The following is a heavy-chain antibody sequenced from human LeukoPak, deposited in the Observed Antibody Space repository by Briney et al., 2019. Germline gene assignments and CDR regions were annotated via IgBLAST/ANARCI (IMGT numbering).Heavy chain of an antibody. Sequence: SETLSLTCTVSGGSISSYYWSWIRQPAGKGLEWIGRIYTSGSTNYNPSLRSRVTMSVDTSKNQFSLKLSSVTAADTAVYYCAREGYYYDSSGYYLFDYWGQGTLVTVSS. V-gene: IGHV4-4*07. CDR1: GGSISSYY. CDR3: AREGYYYDSSGYYLFDY. J-gene: IGHJ4*02. CDR2: IYTSGST. D-gene: IGHD3-22*01.